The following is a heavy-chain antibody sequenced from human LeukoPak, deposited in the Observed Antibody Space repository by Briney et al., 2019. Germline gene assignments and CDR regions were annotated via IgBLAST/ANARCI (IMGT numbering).Heavy chain of an antibody. J-gene: IGHJ4*02. CDR3: ARDRYDNSGYHDY. Sequence: GGPLRLSCAASGFSFSSYEMNWVRQAPGKGLEWVSYISSSGSTIYYADSVKGRFTISRDNAKNSLYLQMNSLRAEDTAVYYCARDRYDNSGYHDYWGQGTLVTVSA. V-gene: IGHV3-48*03. D-gene: IGHD3-22*01. CDR1: GFSFSSYE. CDR2: ISSSGSTI.